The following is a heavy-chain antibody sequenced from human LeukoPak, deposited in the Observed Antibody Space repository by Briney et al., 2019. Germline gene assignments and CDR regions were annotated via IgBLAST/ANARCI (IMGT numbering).Heavy chain of an antibody. CDR1: GFSFTSSA. V-gene: IGHV1-58*02. Sequence: ASVKVSCKASGFSFTSSAMQWVRQARGQRLEWIGWIVVGSGNTNYAQKFQDRVIMTRDMSTSTAYMELSSLRSEDTAVYYCAAGSSISGAYGMDVWGQGTTVTVPS. CDR2: IVVGSGNT. J-gene: IGHJ6*02. D-gene: IGHD3-3*02. CDR3: AAGSSISGAYGMDV.